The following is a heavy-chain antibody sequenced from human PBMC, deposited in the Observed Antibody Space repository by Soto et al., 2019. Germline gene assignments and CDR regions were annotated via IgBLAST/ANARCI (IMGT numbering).Heavy chain of an antibody. D-gene: IGHD1-26*01. V-gene: IGHV4-39*01. CDR2: IYYSGST. Sequence: SETLSLTCTVSVGSISSSSYYWGWIRQPPGKGLEWIGSIYYSGSTYYNPSLKSRVTISVDTSKNQFSLKLSSVTAADTAVYYCARHRIPAGGYFDYWGQGTLVTVSS. CDR3: ARHRIPAGGYFDY. CDR1: VGSISSSSYY. J-gene: IGHJ4*02.